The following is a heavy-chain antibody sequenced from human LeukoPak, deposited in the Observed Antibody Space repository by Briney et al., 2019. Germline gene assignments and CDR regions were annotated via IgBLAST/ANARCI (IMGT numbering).Heavy chain of an antibody. V-gene: IGHV5-51*01. J-gene: IGHJ4*02. CDR3: ARRAGDSSGWYSVLRPYYFDY. Sequence: GESLKTSFQGSGYSFTSYWIGWVRQIPGKGLGWMGIIYPGDSDTRYSPSFQGQVTISADKSISTAYLQWSSLKASDTAMYYCARRAGDSSGWYSVLRPYYFDYWGQGTLVAVSS. CDR2: IYPGDSDT. CDR1: GYSFTSYW. D-gene: IGHD6-19*01.